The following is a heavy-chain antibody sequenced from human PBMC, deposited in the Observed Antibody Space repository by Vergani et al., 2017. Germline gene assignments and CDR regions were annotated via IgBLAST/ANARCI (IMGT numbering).Heavy chain of an antibody. D-gene: IGHD2-15*01. Sequence: QVQLVQSGAEVKKPGSSVKVSCKASGGPFSSYAISWVRQAPGQGLEWMGGIIPIFGTANYAQKFQGRVTITADEFTSTAYMELTSLRSEDTAVYYCARDCSGGSCYSYGLDVWGQGTTITVSS. CDR1: GGPFSSYA. J-gene: IGHJ6*02. CDR2: IIPIFGTA. V-gene: IGHV1-69*12. CDR3: ARDCSGGSCYSYGLDV.